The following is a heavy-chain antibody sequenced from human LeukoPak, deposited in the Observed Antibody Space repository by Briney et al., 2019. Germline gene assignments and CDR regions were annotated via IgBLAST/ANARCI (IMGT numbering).Heavy chain of an antibody. Sequence: GESLKISCNASGYXFTDYWIFWVRQMPGKGLEWMGAIYPGDSDTRYSPSLDGQVTISADKSVSTTYLQWSSLQASDTAMYYCARPSSLYGGTSEDYWGQGTLVTVSS. CDR2: IYPGDSDT. J-gene: IGHJ4*02. CDR3: ARPSSLYGGTSEDY. V-gene: IGHV5-51*01. CDR1: GYXFTDYW. D-gene: IGHD4-23*01.